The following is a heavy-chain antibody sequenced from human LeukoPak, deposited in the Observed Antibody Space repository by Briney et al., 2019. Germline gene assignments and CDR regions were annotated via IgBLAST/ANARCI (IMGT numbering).Heavy chain of an antibody. V-gene: IGHV3-20*04. CDR2: INWNGGST. CDR1: GFTLDEYG. CDR3: AGRRRGRYYCHY. J-gene: IGHJ4*02. Sequence: GGSRRPSCAVSGFTLDEYGISCVRQAPGKGLEWVSGINWNGGSTGYADSVKGRFTISRDNDKNSLYLQMNSLRAEDTALYYCAGRRRGRYYCHYWAQGTLVTVSS. D-gene: IGHD3-16*01.